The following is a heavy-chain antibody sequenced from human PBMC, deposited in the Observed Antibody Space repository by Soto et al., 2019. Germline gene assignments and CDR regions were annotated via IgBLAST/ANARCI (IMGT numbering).Heavy chain of an antibody. CDR1: GGTFSSYT. D-gene: IGHD6-19*01. CDR2: IIPILGIA. CDR3: ARSSMMYSSGWYVDY. J-gene: IGHJ4*02. Sequence: QVQLVQSGAEVKKPGSSVKVSCKASGGTFSSYTISWVRQAPGQGLEWMGRIIPILGIANYAQKFQGRVTIIADKSTSTAYMELSSLRSEDTAVYYCARSSMMYSSGWYVDYWGQGTLVTVSS. V-gene: IGHV1-69*02.